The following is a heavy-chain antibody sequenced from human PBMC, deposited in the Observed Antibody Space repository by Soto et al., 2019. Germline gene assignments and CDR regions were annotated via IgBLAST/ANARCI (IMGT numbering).Heavy chain of an antibody. D-gene: IGHD5-12*01. V-gene: IGHV3-9*01. Sequence: GGSLRLSCAVCGFSFEDKAMHWVRQAPEKGLEWVSGINWKSDIGYADSVKGRFTISRDNAENSFYLQMNSLRAEDTALYYCAISQDRGGRATFIYWGQGTQVTVSS. CDR3: AISQDRGGRATFIY. CDR1: GFSFEDKA. CDR2: INWKSDI. J-gene: IGHJ4*02.